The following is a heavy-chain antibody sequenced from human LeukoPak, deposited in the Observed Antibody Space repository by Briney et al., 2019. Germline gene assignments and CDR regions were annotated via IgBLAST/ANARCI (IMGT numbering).Heavy chain of an antibody. CDR2: IYTSGST. D-gene: IGHD3-9*01. CDR3: ARGPPSYNILTGYLNYYFDY. CDR1: GGSISSGSYY. J-gene: IGHJ4*02. V-gene: IGHV4-61*02. Sequence: SETLSLTCTVSGGSISSGSYYWSWIRQPAGKGLEWIGRIYTSGSTNYNPSLKSRVTISADTSKNQFSLKLRSVTAADTAVYYCARGPPSYNILTGYLNYYFDYWGQGTLVTVSS.